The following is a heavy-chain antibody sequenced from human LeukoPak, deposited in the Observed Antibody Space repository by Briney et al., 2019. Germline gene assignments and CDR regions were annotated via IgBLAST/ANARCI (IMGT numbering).Heavy chain of an antibody. J-gene: IGHJ4*02. V-gene: IGHV3-23*01. CDR3: AKARTPYNSGFDY. Sequence: GGSLRLSCAASGFTLSSYAMSWVRQAPGKGLEWVSAISGSGSTTYYADSVRGRFTISRDNSKNTLSLQMSSLRAEDTAVYYCAKARTPYNSGFDYWGQGTLVAVSS. CDR1: GFTLSSYA. CDR2: ISGSGSTT. D-gene: IGHD6-19*01.